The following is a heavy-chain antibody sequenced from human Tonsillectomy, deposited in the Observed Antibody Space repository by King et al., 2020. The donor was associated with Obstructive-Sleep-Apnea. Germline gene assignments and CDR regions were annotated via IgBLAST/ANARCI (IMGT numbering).Heavy chain of an antibody. J-gene: IGHJ4*02. Sequence: VQLVESGGGLVQPGGSLRLSCAASGFTVSSYWMSWVRQAPGKGLEGVANIKQDGSGKYYVDSVEGRFTISKDNAKNSLDLQMNSLRAEDTAVYYCAGITMVRGVIGYWGQGTLVTVSS. CDR1: GFTVSSYW. D-gene: IGHD3-10*01. V-gene: IGHV3-7*03. CDR3: AGITMVRGVIGY. CDR2: IKQDGSGK.